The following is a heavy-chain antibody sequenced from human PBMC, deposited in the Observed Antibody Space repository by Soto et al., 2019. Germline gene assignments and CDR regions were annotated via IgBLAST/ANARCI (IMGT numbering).Heavy chain of an antibody. Sequence: VGSLRLSCAPSVFTFSRYWMSWVRQCPGKGLEWVATMNEEGGEKYYVDSVKGRFNIYRDNAKNSLYLQMNSLRAEDAAVYYCARTSRSHYHDRSGYAYYFEYWGQGTVVIVS. J-gene: IGHJ4*02. CDR2: MNEEGGEK. CDR3: ARTSRSHYHDRSGYAYYFEY. V-gene: IGHV3-7*01. CDR1: VFTFSRYW. D-gene: IGHD3-22*01.